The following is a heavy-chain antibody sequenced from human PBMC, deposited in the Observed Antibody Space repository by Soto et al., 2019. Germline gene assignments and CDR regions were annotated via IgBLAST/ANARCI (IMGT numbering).Heavy chain of an antibody. CDR2: INPILSMS. J-gene: IGHJ4*02. CDR3: ESSYGSGYRALYY. CDR1: GDTFTFYS. V-gene: IGHV1-69*02. D-gene: IGHD3-10*01. Sequence: QVQLVQSGAEVKRPGSSVKVSCKASGDTFTFYSINWVRQAPGLGLEWMGRINPILSMSNYAQRVQGRVTMTADKSTSTAYLELSSLRSEDTAIYYCESSYGSGYRALYYWGQGALVTVSS.